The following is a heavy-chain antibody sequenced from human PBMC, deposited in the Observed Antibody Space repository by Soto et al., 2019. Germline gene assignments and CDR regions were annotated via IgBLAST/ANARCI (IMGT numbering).Heavy chain of an antibody. V-gene: IGHV4-39*02. Sequence: SETLSLNCTVSVGSISGSPCYWGWIRQSPGKGLQWIGSIYYGGATYYNPSLKSRATISVDTSTNQFSLSLSSVTAADTAVYYCARDYGVRGPYYYSMDVWGQGTTVTVSS. D-gene: IGHD4-17*01. J-gene: IGHJ6*02. CDR3: ARDYGVRGPYYYSMDV. CDR1: VGSISGSPCY. CDR2: IYYGGAT.